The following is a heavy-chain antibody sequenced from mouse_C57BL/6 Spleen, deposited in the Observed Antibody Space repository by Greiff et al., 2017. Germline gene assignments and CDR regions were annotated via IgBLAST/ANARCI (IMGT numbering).Heavy chain of an antibody. CDR2: INPYNGDT. Sequence: EVQLQQSGPELVKPGDSVKISCKASGYSFTGYFMNWVMQSHGKSLEWIGRINPYNGDTFYNQKFKGKATLTVDKSSSTAHMELRSLTSEDSAVYYCARRGDGYYVLDYWGQGTTLTVSS. CDR3: ARRGDGYYVLDY. J-gene: IGHJ2*01. CDR1: GYSFTGYF. V-gene: IGHV1-20*01. D-gene: IGHD2-3*01.